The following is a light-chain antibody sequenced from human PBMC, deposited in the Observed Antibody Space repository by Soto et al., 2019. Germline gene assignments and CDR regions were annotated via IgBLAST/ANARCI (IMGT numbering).Light chain of an antibody. CDR1: QSVSSS. CDR2: DAS. Sequence: EIVLTQSPATLSLSPGERATVSCRASQSVSSSLVWYQQKRGQAPRLLIYDASNRDTGIPARFSGSGSGTDFTLTISSLEPEDFAVYYCQQRKNWPEFSFGPGTKVEIK. CDR3: QQRKNWPEFS. V-gene: IGKV3-11*01. J-gene: IGKJ3*01.